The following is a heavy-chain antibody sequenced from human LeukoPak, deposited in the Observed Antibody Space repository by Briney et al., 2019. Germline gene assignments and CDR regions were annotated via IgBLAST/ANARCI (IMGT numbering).Heavy chain of an antibody. Sequence: SETLSLTCTGSGGSISSYYWSWLRQPPGKGLEGFGYIYYSGSTNYNPSIKSRVAISVDTSKNQFSLKLSSVTAADTAVYYCARENGWYAVDYWGQGTLVTVSS. CDR2: IYYSGST. V-gene: IGHV4-59*01. J-gene: IGHJ4*02. D-gene: IGHD6-19*01. CDR3: ARENGWYAVDY. CDR1: GGSISSYY.